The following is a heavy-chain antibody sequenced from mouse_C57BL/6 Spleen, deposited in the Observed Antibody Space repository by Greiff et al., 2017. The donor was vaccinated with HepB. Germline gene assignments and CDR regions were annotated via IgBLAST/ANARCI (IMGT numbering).Heavy chain of an antibody. CDR3: ARGGWLHYFDY. CDR2: IYPGSGNT. Sequence: VKLVASGAELVRPGASVKLSCKASGYTFTDYSINWVKQRPGQGLEWIARIYPGSGNTYYNEKFKVKATLTAEKSSITAYMQSRSLISEDSAVYFWARGGWLHYFDYWGKGTTLTVSS. V-gene: IGHV1-76*01. D-gene: IGHD2-3*01. J-gene: IGHJ2*01. CDR1: GYTFTDYS.